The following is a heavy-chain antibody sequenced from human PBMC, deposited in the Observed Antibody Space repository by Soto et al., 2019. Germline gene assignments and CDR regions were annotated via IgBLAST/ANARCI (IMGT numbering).Heavy chain of an antibody. CDR2: FDASDSST. D-gene: IGHD1-26*01. V-gene: IGHV5-10-1*01. J-gene: IGHJ4*03. CDR1: GYSFTSYW. Sequence: GESLKISCKASGYSFTSYWITWVRQVPGKGLEWLGRFDASDSSTNYSPSFRGHVTISSDRSTNTVYLHWSSLEASDTAIYYCGMVVKTQMHHGSYFNYCAHSSPVTI. CDR3: GMVVKTQMHHGSYFNY.